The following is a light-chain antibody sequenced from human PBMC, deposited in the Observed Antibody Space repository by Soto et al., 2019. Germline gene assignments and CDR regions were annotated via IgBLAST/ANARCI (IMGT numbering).Light chain of an antibody. CDR1: QCVSSSY. Sequence: EIALPQSPATLSLSPGETATLSCGASQCVSSSYLAWYRQKPARAPRLLIYDASSRTTGITDRISGSGSGTYFNLSIRRLEAAAFSVYYCQQYGSAAYTFGQGTKLEIK. CDR3: QQYGSAAYT. CDR2: DAS. J-gene: IGKJ2*01. V-gene: IGKV3D-20*01.